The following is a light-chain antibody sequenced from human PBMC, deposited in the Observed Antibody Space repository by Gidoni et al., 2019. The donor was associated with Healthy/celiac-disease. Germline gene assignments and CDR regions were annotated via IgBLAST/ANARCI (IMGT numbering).Light chain of an antibody. CDR2: GAS. CDR3: QQYGSSPQT. J-gene: IGKJ1*01. Sequence: EIVLTQSPGILSLSPGDRATLSCRASQSVSSSYLAWYQQKPGQAPRLLIYGASSRATGIPDRFSGSGSGTDFTLTISRLEPEDFAVYYCQQYGSSPQTFGQGTKVEIK. CDR1: QSVSSSY. V-gene: IGKV3-20*01.